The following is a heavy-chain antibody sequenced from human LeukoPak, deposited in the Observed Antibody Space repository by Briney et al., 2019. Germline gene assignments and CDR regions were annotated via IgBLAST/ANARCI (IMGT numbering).Heavy chain of an antibody. D-gene: IGHD6-19*01. CDR2: IYYSGST. V-gene: IGHV4-39*07. Sequence: PSETLSLTCTVSGGSISSSSYYWGWIRQPPGKGLEWIGSIYYSGSTYYNPSLKSRVTISVDTSKNQFSLKLSSVTAVDTAVYYCARDGGARFYSSGWSYYFDYWGQGTLVTVSS. CDR1: GGSISSSSYY. CDR3: ARDGGARFYSSGWSYYFDY. J-gene: IGHJ4*02.